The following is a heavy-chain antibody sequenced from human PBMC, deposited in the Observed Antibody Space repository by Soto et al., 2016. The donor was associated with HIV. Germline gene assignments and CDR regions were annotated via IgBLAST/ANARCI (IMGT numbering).Heavy chain of an antibody. CDR1: GFTFSSYA. D-gene: IGHD3-22*01. J-gene: IGHJ4*02. CDR3: AKAAGITMIVVVNLYDY. V-gene: IGHV3-23*01. Sequence: EVQLLESGGGLVQPGGSLRLSCAASGFTFSSYAMSWVRQAPGKGLEWVSAISGSGGSTYYADSVKGRFTISRDNSKNTLYLQMNSLRAEDTAVYYCAKAAGITMIVVVNLYDYWGQGTLVTVSS. CDR2: ISGSGGST.